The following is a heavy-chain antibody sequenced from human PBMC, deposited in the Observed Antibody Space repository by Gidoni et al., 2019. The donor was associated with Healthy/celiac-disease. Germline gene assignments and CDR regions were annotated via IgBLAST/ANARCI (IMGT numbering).Heavy chain of an antibody. CDR2: IYYSGST. V-gene: IGHV4-39*07. D-gene: IGHD2-2*01. CDR3: ARVSDIVVVPATY. Sequence: QLQLQESGPGLVKPSETLSLTCTVSGGSISSSSYYWGWIRQPPGKGLEWIGSIYYSGSTYYNPSLKSRVTISVDTSKNQFSLKLSSVTAADTAVYYCARVSDIVVVPATYWGQGTLVTVSS. CDR1: GGSISSSSYY. J-gene: IGHJ4*02.